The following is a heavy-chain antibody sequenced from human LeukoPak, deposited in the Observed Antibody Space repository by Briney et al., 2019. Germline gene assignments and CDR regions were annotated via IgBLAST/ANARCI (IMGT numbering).Heavy chain of an antibody. CDR2: IYPGDSDT. CDR1: GYSFTSYW. Sequence: GGSPKISCKGSGYSFTSYWIGWVRQMAPKGLEGMGIIYPGDSDTRYSPSVQGQVTISADKSISTAYLQWSSLKASDTAMYYCARLGYSYGYDYYYYYYMDVWGKGTTVTVSS. V-gene: IGHV5-51*01. D-gene: IGHD5-18*01. CDR3: ARLGYSYGYDYYYYYYMDV. J-gene: IGHJ6*03.